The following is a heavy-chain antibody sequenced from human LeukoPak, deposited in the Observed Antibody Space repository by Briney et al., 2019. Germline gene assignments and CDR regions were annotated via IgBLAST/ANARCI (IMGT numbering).Heavy chain of an antibody. CDR1: GFTFSRYE. D-gene: IGHD6-19*01. CDR3: ARGQYSSGWYERRH. V-gene: IGHV3-48*03. Sequence: GGSLRLSCAASGFTFSRYEMNWVRQAPGKGLEWVSYIGSSASSIYCADSVKGRFTISYADSVKGRFTISRDNAKNSLYLQMNSLRGEDTAVYYCARGQYSSGWYERRHWGQGTLVTVSS. J-gene: IGHJ4*02. CDR2: IGSSASSI.